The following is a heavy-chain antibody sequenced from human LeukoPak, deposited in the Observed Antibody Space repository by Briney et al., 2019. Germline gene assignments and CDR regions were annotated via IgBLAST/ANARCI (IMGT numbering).Heavy chain of an antibody. CDR1: GFTFSSYG. CDR3: AKDRGGSSWSQVFDY. J-gene: IGHJ4*02. D-gene: IGHD6-13*01. CDR2: ISGSGGST. Sequence: GGSLRLSCAASGFTFSSYGMSWVRQAPGKGLEWGSSISGSGGSTYYADSVKGRFTISRDNSKNTLYLQMNSLRAEDTAVYYCAKDRGGSSWSQVFDYWGQGNLVTVSS. V-gene: IGHV3-23*01.